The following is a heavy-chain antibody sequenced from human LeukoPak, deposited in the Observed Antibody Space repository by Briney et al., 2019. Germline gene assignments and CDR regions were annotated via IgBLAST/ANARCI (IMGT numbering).Heavy chain of an antibody. D-gene: IGHD3-10*02. CDR2: ISGSGSGGST. V-gene: IGHV3-23*01. CDR1: GFTFSSYT. J-gene: IGHJ6*04. Sequence: GGSLRLSCAASGFTFSSYTMHWVRQAPGKGLEWVSSISGSGSGGSTYYADSVKGRFTISRDNSKNTLYLQMDSLRAEDTAVYYCAELGITMIGGVWGKGTTVTISS. CDR3: AELGITMIGGV.